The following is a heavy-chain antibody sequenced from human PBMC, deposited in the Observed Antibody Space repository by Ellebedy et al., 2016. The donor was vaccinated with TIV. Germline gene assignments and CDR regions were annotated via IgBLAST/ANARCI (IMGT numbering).Heavy chain of an antibody. CDR3: ARVTGSSWYNYFDY. D-gene: IGHD6-13*01. CDR2: IYYSGST. CDR1: GGSISSYY. J-gene: IGHJ4*02. V-gene: IGHV4-59*01. Sequence: SETLSLTCTVSGGSISSYYWSWIRQPPGKGLEWIGYIYYSGSTNYNPSLKSRVTISVDTSKNQFSLKLSSVTAADTAVYYCARVTGSSWYNYFDYWGQGTLVTVPS.